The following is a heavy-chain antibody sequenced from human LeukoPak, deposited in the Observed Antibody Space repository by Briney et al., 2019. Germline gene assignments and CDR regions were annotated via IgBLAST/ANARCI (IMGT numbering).Heavy chain of an antibody. J-gene: IGHJ4*02. V-gene: IGHV3-74*01. CDR3: GRDLGGRSGY. D-gene: IGHD1-26*01. CDR2: IKGDGIST. CDR1: GFDFSSNW. Sequence: PGGSLRLSCAASGFDFSSNWMHWVRHAPGQGLVWVSRIKGDGISTNYADSVKGRFSISRDNAKNTLYLQMNSLRAEDTAVYYCGRDLGGRSGYWGQGTLVTVSS.